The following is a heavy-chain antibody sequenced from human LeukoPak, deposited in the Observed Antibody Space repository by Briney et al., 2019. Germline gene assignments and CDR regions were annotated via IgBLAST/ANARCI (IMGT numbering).Heavy chain of an antibody. CDR1: GGSISSYY. CDR3: ARDGGYCSSTSCPNYYGYGMDV. Sequence: SETLSLTCTVSGGSISSYYWSWIRQPPGKGLEWIGYIYYSGSTNYNPSPKSRVTISVDKSKNQFSLKLSSVTAADTAVYYCARDGGYCSSTSCPNYYGYGMDVWGKGTTVTVSS. D-gene: IGHD2-2*01. V-gene: IGHV4-59*01. CDR2: IYYSGST. J-gene: IGHJ6*04.